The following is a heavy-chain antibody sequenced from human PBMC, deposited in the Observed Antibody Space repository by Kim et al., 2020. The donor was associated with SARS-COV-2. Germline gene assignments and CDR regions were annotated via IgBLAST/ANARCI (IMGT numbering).Heavy chain of an antibody. V-gene: IGHV3-74*01. CDR1: GFTFSSYW. D-gene: IGHD3-16*01. CDR2: INSDGVST. J-gene: IGHJ4*02. Sequence: GGSLRLSCAASGFTFSSYWMHWVRQAPGKGLVWVSRINSDGVSTSYADSVKGRFTISRDNAKNTLYLQMNSLRAEDTAVYYCARGGITFPQGYFDYWGQGTLVTVSS. CDR3: ARGGITFPQGYFDY.